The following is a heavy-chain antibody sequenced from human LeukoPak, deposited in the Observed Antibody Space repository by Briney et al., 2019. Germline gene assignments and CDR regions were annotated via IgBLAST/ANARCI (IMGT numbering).Heavy chain of an antibody. V-gene: IGHV3-21*01. J-gene: IGHJ3*02. CDR1: GFTFSSYS. CDR2: ISSSSSYI. D-gene: IGHD2-15*01. CDR3: ARAAALIRDAFDI. Sequence: GGSLILSCAASGFTFSSYSVNWVRQAPGKGLEWVSSISSSSSYIYYADSVKGRFTISRDNAKNSLYLQMNSLRAEDTAVYYCARAAALIRDAFDIWGQGTMVTVSS.